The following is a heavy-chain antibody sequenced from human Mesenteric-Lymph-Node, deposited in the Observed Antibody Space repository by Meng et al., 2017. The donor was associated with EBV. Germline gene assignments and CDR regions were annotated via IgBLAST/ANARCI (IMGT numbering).Heavy chain of an antibody. CDR3: VRAFYGGNSDF. CDR2: MNPNSCNT. D-gene: IGHD4-23*01. V-gene: IGHV1-8*01. CDR1: GYTFINYD. Sequence: QVQLVQSGAWVKKPGAPVKVSCKASGYTFINYDINWVRQAPGRGLEWMGWMNPNSCNTAYAQKFQGRVSMTRSTSITTAYMELTGLRSDDTAVYYCVRAFYGGNSDFWGQGTLVTVSS. J-gene: IGHJ4*02.